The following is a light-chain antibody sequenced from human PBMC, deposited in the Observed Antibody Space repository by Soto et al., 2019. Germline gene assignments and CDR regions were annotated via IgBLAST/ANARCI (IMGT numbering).Light chain of an antibody. J-gene: IGKJ1*01. Sequence: EIVLTQSPGTLSLSPGERATLSCRASQSVRSSYLAWYQQKPGRAPRLLIYGASSRATGIPDRFSGSGSGTDFTLTISRLEPEDVAVYYCQQYGSSPQTFGQGTKVEIK. CDR2: GAS. V-gene: IGKV3-20*01. CDR3: QQYGSSPQT. CDR1: QSVRSSY.